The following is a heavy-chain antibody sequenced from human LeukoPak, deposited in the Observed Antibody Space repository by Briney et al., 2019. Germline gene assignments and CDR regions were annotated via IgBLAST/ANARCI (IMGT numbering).Heavy chain of an antibody. CDR3: ARQTAMGRSGDY. J-gene: IGHJ4*02. V-gene: IGHV5-51*01. CDR1: GYSFTSYW. D-gene: IGHD7-27*01. Sequence: GESLKLSCKASGYSFTSYWIGGVRHMPGKGLEWMGIIDPSESETRYTPSFQGQVTISVDKSLTTAYLQWNSLKASDTAMYYCARQTAMGRSGDYWGQGTLVTVSS. CDR2: IDPSESET.